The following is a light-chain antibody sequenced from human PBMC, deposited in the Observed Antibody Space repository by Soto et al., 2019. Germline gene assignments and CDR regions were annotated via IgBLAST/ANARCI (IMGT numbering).Light chain of an antibody. CDR3: QQYYEIAWT. CDR2: WAS. CDR1: QSVLYISNNKNY. Sequence: DIVMTQSPDSLAVSVGERATINCKSSQSVLYISNNKNYLAWYQQRPGQPPRLLVYWASTRQSGVPDRFSGRGSGTDVTLTISSLQAEDVAVYYCQQYYEIAWTCGQGTKVEIK. J-gene: IGKJ1*01. V-gene: IGKV4-1*01.